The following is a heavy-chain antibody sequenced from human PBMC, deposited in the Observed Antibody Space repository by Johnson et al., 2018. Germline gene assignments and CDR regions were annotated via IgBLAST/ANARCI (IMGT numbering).Heavy chain of an antibody. Sequence: QVQLVESGGGVVQPGRSLRLSCAASGFTFSSYGMHWVRQAPGKGLEWVAVISYDGSNKYYADSVKGRFIISRDNSKNTLYLQMNSLRAEDTAVYYCAKDLISSGQPLGRAFDIGGQGTMVTGSS. J-gene: IGHJ3*02. CDR2: ISYDGSNK. CDR3: AKDLISSGQPLGRAFDI. D-gene: IGHD6-19*01. V-gene: IGHV3-30*18. CDR1: GFTFSSYG.